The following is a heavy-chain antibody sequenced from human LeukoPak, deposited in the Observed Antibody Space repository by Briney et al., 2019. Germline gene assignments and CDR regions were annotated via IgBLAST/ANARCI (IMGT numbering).Heavy chain of an antibody. J-gene: IGHJ6*02. CDR2: MNPNSGNT. V-gene: IGHV1-8*01. CDR1: GYTFTSYD. Sequence: ASVKVSCKASGYTFTSYDINWVRQATGQELEWMGWMNPNSGNTGYAQKLQGRVTMTRNTSISTAYMELSSLRSEDTAVYYCARGSVESSPMETTYYYYGMDVWGQGTTVTVSS. CDR3: ARGSVESSPMETTYYYYGMDV. D-gene: IGHD1-7*01.